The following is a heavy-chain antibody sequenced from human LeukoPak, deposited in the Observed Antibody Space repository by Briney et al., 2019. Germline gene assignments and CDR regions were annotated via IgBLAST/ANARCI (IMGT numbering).Heavy chain of an antibody. J-gene: IGHJ4*02. V-gene: IGHV3-15*07. CDR1: GFTFTNAW. CDR2: IKSNTNGGTS. CDR3: TTKRGGAPAFDY. Sequence: GGSLRLSCVASGFTFTNAWMTWVRQSPGMGLEWVGRIKSNTNGGTSEYAAPVKGRFTISRDDLKNTLYLQMNSLRAEDTAVYYGTTKRGGAPAFDYWGQGTLGTVSS. D-gene: IGHD1-26*01.